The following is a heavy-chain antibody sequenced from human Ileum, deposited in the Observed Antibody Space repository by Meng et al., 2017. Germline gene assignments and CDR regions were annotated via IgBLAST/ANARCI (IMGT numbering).Heavy chain of an antibody. J-gene: IGHJ4*02. D-gene: IGHD3-10*01. Sequence: QGPRQESCPGLVKPSPTLSLTCTVLGGSTSIGCFYWSWIRQHPGKGLEWIGYIYSSGSTYYNPSLKSLVSISVDTSKNQFSLKLSSVTAADTAVYYCARGPGRGSGSGSFDYWGQGTLVTVSS. V-gene: IGHV4-31*01. CDR1: GGSTSIGCFY. CDR3: ARGPGRGSGSGSFDY. CDR2: IYSSGST.